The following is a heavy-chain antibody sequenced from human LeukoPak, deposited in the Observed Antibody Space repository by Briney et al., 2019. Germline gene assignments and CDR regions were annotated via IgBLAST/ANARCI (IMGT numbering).Heavy chain of an antibody. CDR2: IYYSGST. Sequence: SETLSLTCTVSGGSISSYYWSWIRQPPGKRLEWIGYIYYSGSTNYNPSLKSRVTISVDTSKNQFSLKLSSVTAADTAVYYCASHQCSSGGPLFEPWGQGTLVTVSS. D-gene: IGHD6-19*01. CDR3: ASHQCSSGGPLFEP. J-gene: IGHJ5*02. V-gene: IGHV4-59*08. CDR1: GGSISSYY.